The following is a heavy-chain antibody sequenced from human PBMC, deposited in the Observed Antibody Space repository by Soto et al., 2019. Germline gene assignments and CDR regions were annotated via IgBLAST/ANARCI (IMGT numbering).Heavy chain of an antibody. J-gene: IGHJ6*03. CDR3: ARDVFPVNDFWSGYYNYYYYMDV. D-gene: IGHD3-3*01. V-gene: IGHV3-48*01. CDR1: GFTFSSYS. Sequence: GGSLRLSCAASGFTFSSYSMNWVRQAPGKGLEWVSYISSSSSTIYYADSVKGRFTISRDNAKNSLYLQMNSLRAEDTAVYYCARDVFPVNDFWSGYYNYYYYMDVWGKGTTVTVSS. CDR2: ISSSSSTI.